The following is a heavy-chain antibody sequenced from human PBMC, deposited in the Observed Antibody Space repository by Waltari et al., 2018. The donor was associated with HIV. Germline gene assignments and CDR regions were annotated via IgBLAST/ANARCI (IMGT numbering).Heavy chain of an antibody. CDR2: IYHSGST. Sequence: QVQLQESGPGLVTPSATLSLPCPVSGYSISSGYYWGWIRQPPGKGLEWIGSIYHSGSTYYNPSLKSRVTISVDTSKNQFSLKLSSVTAADTAVYYCASAFIEYFDYWGQGTLVTVSS. CDR1: GYSISSGYY. CDR3: ASAFIEYFDY. D-gene: IGHD3-16*02. J-gene: IGHJ4*02. V-gene: IGHV4-38-2*01.